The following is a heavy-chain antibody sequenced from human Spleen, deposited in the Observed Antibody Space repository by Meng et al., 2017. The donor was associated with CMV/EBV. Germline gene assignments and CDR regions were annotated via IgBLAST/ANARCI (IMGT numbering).Heavy chain of an antibody. J-gene: IGHJ6*02. D-gene: IGHD2-2*01. Sequence: ASVKVSCKASGYTFTDYYIYWVRQAPGQGLEWMGWINPNSGGTNYAQKFQGRVTMTRDTSISTAYMELSRLRSDDTAVYYCARDLGSEYCSSTSCAYYYYYYGMDVWGQGTTVTVSS. CDR1: GYTFTDYY. V-gene: IGHV1-2*02. CDR3: ARDLGSEYCSSTSCAYYYYYYGMDV. CDR2: INPNSGGT.